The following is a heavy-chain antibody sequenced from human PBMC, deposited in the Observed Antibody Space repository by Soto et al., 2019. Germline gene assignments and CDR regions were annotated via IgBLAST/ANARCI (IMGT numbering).Heavy chain of an antibody. Sequence: QVQLVQSGAEVKNPGASVKVSCKASGYTFTRYGIGWARQAPGQGLEWMGWINTYNGNKNSAQNVQGRATLTTETSTSTAYMELRSLRSNDTAIYYCAMVDVYVTPSPQDVWGQGTTVIVSS. CDR2: INTYNGNK. CDR1: GYTFTRYG. J-gene: IGHJ6*02. CDR3: AMVDVYVTPSPQDV. D-gene: IGHD3-16*01. V-gene: IGHV1-18*01.